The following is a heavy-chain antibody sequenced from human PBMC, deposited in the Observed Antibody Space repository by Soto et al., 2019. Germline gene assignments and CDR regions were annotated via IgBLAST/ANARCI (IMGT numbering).Heavy chain of an antibody. D-gene: IGHD3-22*01. CDR2: INSDGSST. J-gene: IGHJ4*02. V-gene: IGHV3-74*01. Sequence: EVQLVESGGGLVQPGGSLRLSCAASGFTFSSYWMNWFRQPPGKGLVWVSRINSDGSSTSYADSVKGRFTISRDNAKNTLYLQMNSLRAEDTAVYYCAREPYYYDSSGYYLGTGADYWGQGTLVTVSS. CDR3: AREPYYYDSSGYYLGTGADY. CDR1: GFTFSSYW.